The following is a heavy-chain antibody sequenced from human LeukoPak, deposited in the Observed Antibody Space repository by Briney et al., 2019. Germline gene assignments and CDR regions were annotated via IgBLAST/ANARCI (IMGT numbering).Heavy chain of an antibody. CDR1: GGTFSNYG. V-gene: IGHV1-69*13. J-gene: IGHJ4*02. D-gene: IGHD3-10*01. CDR2: IIPISGTV. CDR3: ARFDPGVHPGDY. Sequence: LGASVKVSCKTSGGTFSNYGIGWVRQAPGQGLEWMGGIIPISGTVNYAQNLQGRVTFTADESTTTTYMELSSLRSDDTAVYYCARFDPGVHPGDYWGQGTLVTVSS.